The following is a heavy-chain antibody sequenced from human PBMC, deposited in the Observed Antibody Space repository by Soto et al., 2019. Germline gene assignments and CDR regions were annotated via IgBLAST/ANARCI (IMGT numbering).Heavy chain of an antibody. CDR2: IIPIFGTA. CDR3: ARDAGYYYGMDV. CDR1: GGPFSNYG. J-gene: IGHJ6*02. Sequence: SSVKVSCKTSGGPFSNYGISWVRQAPGQGLEWMGGIIPIFGTANYAQRFQGRVTITADESTTTAYMELSSLRSEDTAVYYCARDAGYYYGMDVCGQGTTVTVS. V-gene: IGHV1-69*13.